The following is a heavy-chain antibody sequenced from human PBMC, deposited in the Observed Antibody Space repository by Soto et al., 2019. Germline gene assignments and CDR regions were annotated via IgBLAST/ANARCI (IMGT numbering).Heavy chain of an antibody. CDR2: ISGSGGST. V-gene: IGHV3-23*01. Sequence: EVQLLESGGGLVQPGGSLRLSCAASGFTFNSYAMSWVRQAPGKGLVWVSTISGSGGSTYYADSVKGRFTISRDNSKNTLYLQMNSRRAEDTAVYYCAKDPWGTVTGAFDIWGQGTMVTVSS. J-gene: IGHJ3*02. CDR3: AKDPWGTVTGAFDI. D-gene: IGHD4-17*01. CDR1: GFTFNSYA.